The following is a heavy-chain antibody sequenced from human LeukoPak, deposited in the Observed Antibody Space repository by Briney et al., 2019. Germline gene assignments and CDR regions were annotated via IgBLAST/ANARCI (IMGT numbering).Heavy chain of an antibody. Sequence: WASVTVSCKASGFTFTSYYMHWVRQAPGQGLEWMGIINPSGHATNYAQKFQGRVTMTTDTSTSTPYMELRSLRSDDTAVYYCARLVSQLWLPIRFDPWGQGTLVTVSS. D-gene: IGHD5-18*01. CDR1: GFTFTSYY. J-gene: IGHJ5*02. V-gene: IGHV1-46*01. CDR2: INPSGHAT. CDR3: ARLVSQLWLPIRFDP.